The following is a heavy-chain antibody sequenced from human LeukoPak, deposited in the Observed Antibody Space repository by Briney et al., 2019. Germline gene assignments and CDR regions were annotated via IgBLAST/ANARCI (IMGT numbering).Heavy chain of an antibody. CDR3: ARDGLGGRAMVTGPDY. CDR2: ISAYDGNT. D-gene: IGHD5-18*01. CDR1: GYTFTSYG. V-gene: IGHV1-18*04. J-gene: IGHJ4*02. Sequence: ASVKVSCKAFGYTFTSYGISWVRQAPGQGLEWMGWISAYDGNTNYAQKLQGRVTMTTDTSTSTAYMELRSLRSDDTAVYYCARDGLGGRAMVTGPDYWGQGTLVTVSS.